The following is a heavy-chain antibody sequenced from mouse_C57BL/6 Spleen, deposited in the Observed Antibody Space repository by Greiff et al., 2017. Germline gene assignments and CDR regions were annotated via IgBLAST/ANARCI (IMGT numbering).Heavy chain of an antibody. J-gene: IGHJ3*01. Sequence: EVQLQQSGPELVKPGASVKMSCKASGYTFTDYNMHWVKQSHGKSLEWIGYINPNNGGTSYNQKFKGKATLTVNKSSSTAYMALRSLTSEDSAVYYCARGRDYDGPWFAYWGQGTLVTVSA. CDR3: ARGRDYDGPWFAY. CDR1: GYTFTDYN. CDR2: INPNNGGT. V-gene: IGHV1-22*01. D-gene: IGHD2-4*01.